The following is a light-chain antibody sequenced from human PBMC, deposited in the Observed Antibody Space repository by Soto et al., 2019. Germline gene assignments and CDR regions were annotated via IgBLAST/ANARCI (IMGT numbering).Light chain of an antibody. J-gene: IGKJ4*01. CDR2: DAS. CDR3: LQFDSLPIT. Sequence: DIQMTQSPSSLSASVGDRVIITCQASQDIRNHLNWYQQKPGKAPKLLIYDASNLETGVPPRFSGGGSGTEFSFTIGSLQSEDIATYYCLQFDSLPITFGGGTKVDIK. CDR1: QDIRNH. V-gene: IGKV1-33*01.